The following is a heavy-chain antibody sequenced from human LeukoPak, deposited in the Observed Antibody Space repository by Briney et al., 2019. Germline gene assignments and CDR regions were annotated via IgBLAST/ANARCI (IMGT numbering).Heavy chain of an antibody. Sequence: KPGGPLRLSCAASGFTFSSYSMNWVRQAPGKGLEWVSSISSSSSYIYYADSVKGRFTISRDNAKNSLYLQMNSLRAEDTAVYYCARDEGDFWSGYYFDYWGQGTLVTVSS. D-gene: IGHD3-3*01. J-gene: IGHJ4*02. CDR3: ARDEGDFWSGYYFDY. V-gene: IGHV3-21*01. CDR1: GFTFSSYS. CDR2: ISSSSSYI.